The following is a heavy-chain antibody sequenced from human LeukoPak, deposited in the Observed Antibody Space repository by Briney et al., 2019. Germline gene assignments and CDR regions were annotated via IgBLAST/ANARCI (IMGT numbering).Heavy chain of an antibody. Sequence: ASVKVSCKASGYTFTSYYMHWVRQAPGQGLEWMGVINPSCGSTSYAQKFQGRVTMTRDTSTSTVYMELSSLRSEDTAVYYCARAIYSSSWYDWYYYYGMDVWGQGTTVTVSS. J-gene: IGHJ6*02. CDR1: GYTFTSYY. V-gene: IGHV1-46*01. CDR2: INPSCGST. CDR3: ARAIYSSSWYDWYYYYGMDV. D-gene: IGHD6-13*01.